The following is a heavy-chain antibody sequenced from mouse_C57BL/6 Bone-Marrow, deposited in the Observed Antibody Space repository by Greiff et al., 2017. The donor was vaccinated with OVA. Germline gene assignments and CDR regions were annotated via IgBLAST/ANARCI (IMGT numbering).Heavy chain of an antibody. J-gene: IGHJ4*01. Sequence: VHVKQSGPELVKPGASVKISCKASGYSFTDYNMNWVKQSNGKSLEWIGVINPNYGTTSYNQKFKGKATLTVDQSSSTAYMQLNSLTSEDSAVYYCWLRRPYYYAMDYWGQGTSVTVSS. CDR1: GYSFTDYN. CDR2: INPNYGTT. D-gene: IGHD2-2*01. CDR3: WLRRPYYYAMDY. V-gene: IGHV1-39*01.